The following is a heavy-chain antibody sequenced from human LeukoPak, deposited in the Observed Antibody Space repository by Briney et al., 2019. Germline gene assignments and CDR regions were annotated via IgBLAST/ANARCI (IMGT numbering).Heavy chain of an antibody. CDR3: GRGPRDIPNY. CDR1: GFTVSSKY. J-gene: IGHJ4*02. CDR2: IYSGGST. Sequence: GGSLRLSCAASGFTVSSKYMSWVRQAPGKGLEWVSVIYSGGSTYYADSVKGRFTISRDNAKNTLYLQMNSLRAEDTAVYYCGRGPRDIPNYWGQGTLVTVSS. D-gene: IGHD3-9*01. V-gene: IGHV3-66*01.